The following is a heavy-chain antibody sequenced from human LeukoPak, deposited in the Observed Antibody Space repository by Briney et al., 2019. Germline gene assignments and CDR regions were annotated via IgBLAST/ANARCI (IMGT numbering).Heavy chain of an antibody. CDR2: IYSGGST. CDR1: GLTVSSNY. CDR3: AREASYYYDSSGYYYYQH. Sequence: GGSLRLSCAASGLTVSSNYMSWVRQAPGKGLEWVSVIYSGGSTYYADSVKGRFTISRDNSKNTLYLQMNSLRAEDTAVYYCAREASYYYDSSGYYYYQHWGQGTLVTVSS. V-gene: IGHV3-53*01. D-gene: IGHD3-22*01. J-gene: IGHJ1*01.